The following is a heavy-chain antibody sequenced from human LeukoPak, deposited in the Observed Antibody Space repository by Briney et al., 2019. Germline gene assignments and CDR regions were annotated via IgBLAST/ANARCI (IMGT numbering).Heavy chain of an antibody. D-gene: IGHD1/OR15-1a*01. CDR3: STVEHF. Sequence: GGSLRLSCAASGFTFSSYAMSWVRQAPGKGLVWVSRIDSDGSGTSYADSVKGRFTISRDDVKNMLYLQMDSLRVEDTGLYYCSTVEHFWGQGTLVTVSS. V-gene: IGHV3-74*01. CDR2: IDSDGSGT. J-gene: IGHJ4*02. CDR1: GFTFSSYA.